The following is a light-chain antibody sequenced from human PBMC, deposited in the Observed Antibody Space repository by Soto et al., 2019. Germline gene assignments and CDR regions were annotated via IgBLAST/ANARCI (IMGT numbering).Light chain of an antibody. V-gene: IGKV1-39*01. CDR2: AAS. CDR3: QQSYSTPLN. CDR1: QSISSY. Sequence: DIQMTQSPSSLSASVGDRVTITCRASQSISSYLNWYQQKPGKAPKLLIYAASSLQSGVPSRFSGSGSGTNFTLTISSLQPQDFATDYCQQSYSTPLNFGGGTKVDIK. J-gene: IGKJ4*01.